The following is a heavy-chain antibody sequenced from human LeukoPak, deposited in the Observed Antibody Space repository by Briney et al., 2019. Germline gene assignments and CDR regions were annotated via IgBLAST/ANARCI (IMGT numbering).Heavy chain of an antibody. CDR2: IYTSGST. CDR1: GGSISSGSYY. D-gene: IGHD3-10*01. Sequence: PSETLSLTCTVSGGSISSGSYYWSWIRQPAGKGLEWIGRIYTSGSTNYNPSLKSRVTMSVDTSKNQFSLKLSSVTAADTAVYYCARVRWFGESPIPNYYYYYYMDVWGKGTTVTVSS. CDR3: ARVRWFGESPIPNYYYYYYMDV. V-gene: IGHV4-61*02. J-gene: IGHJ6*03.